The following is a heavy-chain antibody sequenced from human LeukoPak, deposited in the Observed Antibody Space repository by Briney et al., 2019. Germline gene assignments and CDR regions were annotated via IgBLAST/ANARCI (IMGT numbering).Heavy chain of an antibody. CDR3: AKARGTYYYDSGSSTFDY. V-gene: IGHV3-23*01. D-gene: IGHD3-10*01. J-gene: IGHJ4*02. CDR1: GFTFSSFA. CDR2: ISGTDDST. Sequence: GGSLRLSCAASGFTFSSFAMSWVRQAPGRGLEWVSVISGTDDSTYCADSVKGRFTISGDNSKNTLYLQMNSLRAEDTAVYYCAKARGTYYYDSGSSTFDYWGQGTLVTVSS.